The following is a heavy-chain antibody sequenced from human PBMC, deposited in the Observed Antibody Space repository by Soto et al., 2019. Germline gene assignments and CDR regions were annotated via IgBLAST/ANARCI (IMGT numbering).Heavy chain of an antibody. CDR2: IRNKANRYAT. D-gene: IGHD2-15*01. Sequence: GMRFRRYSVHSVVSASGKGLEWVGRIRNKANRYATAYAASVKGRFTISRDESKNTAFLQMSSLKTEDTAPYYCTNLAPEDMIRTWGPGTLVPVSP. CDR3: TNLAPEDMIRT. J-gene: IGHJ4*02. V-gene: IGHV3-73*01. CDR1: GMRFRRYS.